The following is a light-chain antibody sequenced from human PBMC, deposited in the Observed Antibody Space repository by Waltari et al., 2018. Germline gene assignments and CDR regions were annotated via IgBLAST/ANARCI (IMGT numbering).Light chain of an antibody. V-gene: IGLV2-23*02. CDR3: CSYAGSHTWV. J-gene: IGLJ3*02. Sequence: QSALTQPASVSESPGQSITISCTGTSSDVGNYDLVSWYLHNPGKAPNLILYEVNKRPSGGAMRFAGSKSVNTASLTSSGLQSEDEADYFCCSYAGSHTWVFGGGTKVTVL. CDR2: EVN. CDR1: SSDVGNYDL.